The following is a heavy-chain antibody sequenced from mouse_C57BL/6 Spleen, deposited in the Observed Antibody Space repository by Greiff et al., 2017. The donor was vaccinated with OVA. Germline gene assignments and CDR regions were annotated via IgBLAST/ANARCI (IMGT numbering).Heavy chain of an antibody. Sequence: EVHLVESGGGLVQPGGSLSLSCAASGFTFTDYYMSWVRQPPGKALEWLGFIRNKANGHTTEYSASVKGRFTSSRNNTQSILYLQMNALGAEDSAAYYCARYRPHYDYGYFDVWGTGTTVTVSS. J-gene: IGHJ1*03. CDR3: ARYRPHYDYGYFDV. D-gene: IGHD2-4*01. CDR1: GFTFTDYY. V-gene: IGHV7-3*01. CDR2: IRNKANGHTT.